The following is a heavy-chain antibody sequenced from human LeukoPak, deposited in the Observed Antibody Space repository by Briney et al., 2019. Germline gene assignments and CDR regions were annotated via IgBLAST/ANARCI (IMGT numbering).Heavy chain of an antibody. D-gene: IGHD6-6*01. Sequence: ASVKVSCKASGGTFRNYAISWVRQAPGQGLEWMGGIIPILITPNYAQNFQGRVTITADESTSTAYMELSSLRYEDTAVYYCARDRVWQRGSFDYWGQGTLVTVSS. CDR1: GGTFRNYA. V-gene: IGHV1-69*13. CDR3: ARDRVWQRGSFDY. CDR2: IIPILITP. J-gene: IGHJ4*02.